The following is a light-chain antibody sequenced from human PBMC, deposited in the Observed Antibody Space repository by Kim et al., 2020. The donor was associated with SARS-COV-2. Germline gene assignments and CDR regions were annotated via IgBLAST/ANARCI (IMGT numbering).Light chain of an antibody. CDR1: QSVSSTY. CDR2: AES. J-gene: IGKJ2*01. V-gene: IGKV3-20*01. CDR3: QQYSSSLYMYT. Sequence: PGEGATRSCRASQSVSSTYLAWYQQKPGQAPRLLIYAESSRATGIPDRFSGSGSGTDFTLTISRLEPEDFAVYYCQQYSSSLYMYTFGQGTKLEI.